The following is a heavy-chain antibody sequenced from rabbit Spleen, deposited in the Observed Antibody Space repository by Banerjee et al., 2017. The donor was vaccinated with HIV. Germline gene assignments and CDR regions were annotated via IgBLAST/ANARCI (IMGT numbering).Heavy chain of an antibody. V-gene: IGHV1S45*01. CDR1: GFDLSSAYY. Sequence: QEQLEESGGDLVKPEGSLTLTCRASGFDLSSAYYMCWVRQAPGKGLEWIACIYTGSSGNTYYASWAKGRFTISKTSSTTVTLQVTSLTAADTATYFCARDSGTSFSSYGMDLWGPGTLVTVS. CDR2: IYTGSSGNT. CDR3: ARDSGTSFSSYGMDL. J-gene: IGHJ6*01. D-gene: IGHD8-1*01.